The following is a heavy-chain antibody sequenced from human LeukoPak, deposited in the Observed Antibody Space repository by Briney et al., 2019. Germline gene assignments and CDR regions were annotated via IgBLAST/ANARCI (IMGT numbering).Heavy chain of an antibody. CDR2: ISGSGGST. J-gene: IGHJ4*02. V-gene: IGHV3-23*01. Sequence: GGTLRLSCAASGFTFSSYGMSWVRQAPGKGLEWVSAISGSGGSTYYADSVKGRFTISRDNSKNTLYLQMNSLRAEDTAVYYCAKMGNNKYYFDYWGQGTLVTVSS. D-gene: IGHD1/OR15-1a*01. CDR1: GFTFSSYG. CDR3: AKMGNNKYYFDY.